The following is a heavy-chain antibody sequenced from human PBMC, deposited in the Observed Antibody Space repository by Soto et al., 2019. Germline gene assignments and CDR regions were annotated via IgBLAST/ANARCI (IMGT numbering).Heavy chain of an antibody. V-gene: IGHV3-21*01. CDR2: ISSSSSYI. D-gene: IGHD6-6*01. J-gene: IGHJ6*03. Sequence: EVQLVESGGGLVKPGGSLRLSCAASGFTFSSYSMNWVRQAPGKGLEWVSSISSSSSYIYYADSVKGRFTISRDNAKNSPYLQMNSLRAEDTAVYYCARDMEYSSSSADYYYYYMDVWGKGTTVTVSS. CDR1: GFTFSSYS. CDR3: ARDMEYSSSSADYYYYYMDV.